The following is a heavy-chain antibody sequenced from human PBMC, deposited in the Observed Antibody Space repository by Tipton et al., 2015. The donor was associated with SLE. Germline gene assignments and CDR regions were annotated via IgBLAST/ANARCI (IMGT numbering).Heavy chain of an antibody. V-gene: IGHV4-39*07. J-gene: IGHJ6*02. CDR2: VYYSGRT. Sequence: TLSLTCTVSGGSISSSGYYWGWIRQPPGEGLEWIGNVYYSGRTYYNPSLKSRVTVSLDTSKNQFSLKLSSLTAADTAIYYCARVVTVLATHYYDMDVWGQGTTVTVSS. D-gene: IGHD2-21*02. CDR1: GGSISSSGYY. CDR3: ARVVTVLATHYYDMDV.